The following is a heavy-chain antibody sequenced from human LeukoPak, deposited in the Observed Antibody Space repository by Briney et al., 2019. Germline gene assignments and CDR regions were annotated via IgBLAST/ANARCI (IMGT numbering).Heavy chain of an antibody. D-gene: IGHD5-18*01. CDR3: ARALRGYSYGLNYYYMDV. CDR2: IYSGGST. CDR1: GFTFSSYW. J-gene: IGHJ6*03. Sequence: GGSLRLSCAASGFTFSSYWMSWVRQAPGKGLEWVSVIYSGGSTYYADSVKGRFTISRDNSKNTLYLQMNSLRAEDTAVYYCARALRGYSYGLNYYYMDVWGKGTTVTVSS. V-gene: IGHV3-53*01.